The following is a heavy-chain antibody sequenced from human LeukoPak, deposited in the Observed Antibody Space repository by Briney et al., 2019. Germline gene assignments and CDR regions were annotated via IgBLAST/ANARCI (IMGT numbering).Heavy chain of an antibody. J-gene: IGHJ4*02. Sequence: SETLSLTCTVSGYPIRSGYDWGWIRQPPGKGLEWIASIYYRRTTYYNPSLRSRVIISVDTSKNQFSLKLSSVTAADTAVYYCASRISSFDYWGQGTLVTVSS. V-gene: IGHV4-38-2*02. CDR2: IYYRRTT. CDR1: GYPIRSGYD. CDR3: ASRISSFDY. D-gene: IGHD6-6*01.